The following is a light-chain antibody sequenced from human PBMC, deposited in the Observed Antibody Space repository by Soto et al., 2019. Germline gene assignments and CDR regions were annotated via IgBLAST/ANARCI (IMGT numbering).Light chain of an antibody. Sequence: DIQMTQSPSSLSASVGDRVTITCRESQSISDYLNWYQQKPGKAPNLLIYAVSTLQSVVPARFSGSGSGTDFTLTINSLQPKDSAIYYCQQIYSTSINFGQWTRLKIK. CDR1: QSISDY. CDR2: AVS. CDR3: QQIYSTSIN. J-gene: IGKJ5*01. V-gene: IGKV1-39*01.